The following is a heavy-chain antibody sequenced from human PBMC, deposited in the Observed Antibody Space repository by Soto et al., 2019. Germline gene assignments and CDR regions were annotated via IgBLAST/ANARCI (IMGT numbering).Heavy chain of an antibody. D-gene: IGHD6-13*01. CDR3: ARGRASSSWYGEACFDP. J-gene: IGHJ5*02. CDR2: IYYSGST. Sequence: SETLSLTCTVSGGSISSYYWSWIRQPPGKGLEWIGYIYYSGSTNYNPSLKSRVTISVDTSKNQFSLKLSSVTAADTAVYYCARGRASSSWYGEACFDPCGQGTLVTVSS. CDR1: GGSISSYY. V-gene: IGHV4-59*01.